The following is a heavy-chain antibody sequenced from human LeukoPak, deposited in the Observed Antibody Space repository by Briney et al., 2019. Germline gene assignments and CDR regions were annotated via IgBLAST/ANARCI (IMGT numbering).Heavy chain of an antibody. CDR1: GFTFSDYY. J-gene: IGHJ6*03. CDR3: ARDGVLRYFDWPYYYYMDV. D-gene: IGHD3-9*01. CDR2: ISSSGSTI. Sequence: GGSLRLSCAASGFTFSDYYMSWIRQAPGKGLEWVSYISSSGSTIYYADSVKGRFTISRDNAKNSLYLQMNSLRAEDTAVYYCARDGVLRYFDWPYYYYMDVWGKGTTVIVSS. V-gene: IGHV3-11*04.